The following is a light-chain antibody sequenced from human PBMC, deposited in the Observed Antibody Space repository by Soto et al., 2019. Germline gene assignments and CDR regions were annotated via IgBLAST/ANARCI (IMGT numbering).Light chain of an antibody. J-gene: IGLJ1*01. CDR1: SSDVGGYNY. V-gene: IGLV2-11*01. CDR2: DVK. Sequence: QSALTQPRSVSGSPGQSVTISCTGTSSDVGGYNYVSWYQQHPDRAPRVMIYDVKTRPSGVPDRFSGSKSGNTASLTISELQAEDEADYYCCSYAGDYTFVFGTGTKLTVL. CDR3: CSYAGDYTFV.